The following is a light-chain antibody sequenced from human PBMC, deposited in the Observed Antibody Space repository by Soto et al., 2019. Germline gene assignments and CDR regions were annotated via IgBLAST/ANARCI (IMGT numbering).Light chain of an antibody. CDR2: AAS. CDR1: QGINTY. V-gene: IGKV1-27*01. CDR3: QKYNSAPRT. Sequence: DIQMTQSTSSLSASLGDRVTITCRASQGINTYLAWYQQKPGRAPQLLIYAASALHSGVPSRFSGSGSGTDFTLTIASLQPEDVATYYCQKYNSAPRTFGQGTKVDIK. J-gene: IGKJ1*01.